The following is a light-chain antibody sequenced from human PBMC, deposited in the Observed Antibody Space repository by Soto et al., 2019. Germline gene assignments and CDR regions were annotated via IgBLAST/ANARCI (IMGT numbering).Light chain of an antibody. CDR2: GAS. CDR1: QSVSSSY. Sequence: EIVLTQSPGTLSLSPGERATLSCRASQSVSSSYLAWYQQKPGQAPRLLIYGASSRATGIPDRFSGSGSGTDFTLTISRPEPEDFAVYYCQQYGSSPTFVGGTKVEIK. J-gene: IGKJ4*01. V-gene: IGKV3-20*01. CDR3: QQYGSSPT.